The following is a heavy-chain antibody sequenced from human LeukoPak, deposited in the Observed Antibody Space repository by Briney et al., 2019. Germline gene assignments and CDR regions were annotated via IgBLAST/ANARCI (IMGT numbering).Heavy chain of an antibody. CDR1: GGSISTYY. CDR3: ARGYSSSWYYFDY. Sequence: SETLSLTCNVSGGSISTYYWSWIRQPPGKGLEWIGYIYYSGSTSYNPSLKSRVTISVDTSKNQFSLMLSSVTAADTAVYYCARGYSSSWYYFDYWGQGTLVTVSS. CDR2: IYYSGST. D-gene: IGHD6-13*01. J-gene: IGHJ4*02. V-gene: IGHV4-59*01.